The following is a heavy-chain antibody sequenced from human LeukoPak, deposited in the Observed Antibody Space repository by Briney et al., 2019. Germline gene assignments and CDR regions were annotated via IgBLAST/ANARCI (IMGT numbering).Heavy chain of an antibody. D-gene: IGHD6-13*01. CDR1: GYTFTSYG. J-gene: IGHJ4*02. Sequence: GASVKVSCKASGYTFTSYGISWVRRAPGQGLEWMGWISAYNGNTNYAQKLQGRVTMTTDTSTSTAYMELRSLRSDDTAVYYCARVVEDIAAAVYYFDYWGQGTLVTVSS. V-gene: IGHV1-18*01. CDR2: ISAYNGNT. CDR3: ARVVEDIAAAVYYFDY.